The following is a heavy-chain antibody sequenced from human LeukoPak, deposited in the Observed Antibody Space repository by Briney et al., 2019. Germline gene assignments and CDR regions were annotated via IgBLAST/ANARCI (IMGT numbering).Heavy chain of an antibody. D-gene: IGHD5-24*01. CDR3: ARDRIRGGYKEFDY. CDR2: ISAYNGNT. V-gene: IGHV1-18*01. Sequence: GASVKVSCKASGYTFTSYGISWVRQAPGQGLEWMGWISAYNGNTNYAQRLQGRVTMTTDTSTSTAYMELSSLRSEDTAVYYCARDRIRGGYKEFDYWGQGTLVTVSS. CDR1: GYTFTSYG. J-gene: IGHJ4*02.